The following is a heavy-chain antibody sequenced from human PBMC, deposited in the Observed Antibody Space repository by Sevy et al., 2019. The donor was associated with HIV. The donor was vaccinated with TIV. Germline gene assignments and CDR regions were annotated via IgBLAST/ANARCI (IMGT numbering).Heavy chain of an antibody. D-gene: IGHD4-17*01. V-gene: IGHV3-7*04. CDR1: GFAFSAYW. CDR3: GGGRGGFYGDYPFDY. CDR2: IKQDGSEQ. Sequence: GGSLRLSCSASGFAFSAYWMVWVRQGPGKGLEWVANIKQDGSEQNYVDSVEGRFTISRDNGKNLLYLQMNDLRAEDTAVYYCGGGRGGFYGDYPFDYWGHGTLVTVSS. J-gene: IGHJ4*01.